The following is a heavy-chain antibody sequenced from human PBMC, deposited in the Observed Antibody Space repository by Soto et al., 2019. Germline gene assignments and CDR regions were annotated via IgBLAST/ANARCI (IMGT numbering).Heavy chain of an antibody. D-gene: IGHD3-9*01. CDR2: IYYSGST. Sequence: SETLSLTCTVSGGSISSGGYYWSWIRQHPGKGLEWIGYIYYSGSTYYNPSLKSRVTISVDTSKNQFSLKLSSVTAADTAVYYCARDHPHYDILTGYYLGYFDYWGQGTLVTVSS. CDR1: GGSISSGGYY. J-gene: IGHJ4*02. V-gene: IGHV4-31*03. CDR3: ARDHPHYDILTGYYLGYFDY.